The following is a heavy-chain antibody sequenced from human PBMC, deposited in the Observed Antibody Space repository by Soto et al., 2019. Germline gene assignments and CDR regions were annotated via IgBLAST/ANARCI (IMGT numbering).Heavy chain of an antibody. J-gene: IGHJ6*03. Sequence: QVQLVQSGPEVKKSGSSVKVSCKLSGGTFTSETISWVRQAPGQGLEWMGRIIPILGTGNYAQKFQGRITITGEKPTNPGYRELSSQTSEDTPVYFCAGEGGSSNVGTSPFSHRAVGGNGTTAPV. CDR1: GGTFTSET. V-gene: IGHV1-69*08. D-gene: IGHD2-8*01. CDR3: AGEGGSSNVGTSPFSHRAV. CDR2: IIPILGTG.